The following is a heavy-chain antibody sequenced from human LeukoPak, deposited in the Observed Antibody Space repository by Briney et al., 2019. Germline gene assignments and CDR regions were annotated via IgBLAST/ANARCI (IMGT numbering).Heavy chain of an antibody. D-gene: IGHD3-10*01. J-gene: IGHJ4*02. CDR1: GFTFSSYS. V-gene: IGHV3-21*01. Sequence: TGGSLRLSCAASGFTFSSYSMNWVRQAPGKGLEWVSSISSSSSYIYYADSVKGRFTISRDNAKNSLYLQMNSLRAEDKAVYYCAREGTMVLVEGFDYWGQEALVTVAS. CDR3: AREGTMVLVEGFDY. CDR2: ISSSSSYI.